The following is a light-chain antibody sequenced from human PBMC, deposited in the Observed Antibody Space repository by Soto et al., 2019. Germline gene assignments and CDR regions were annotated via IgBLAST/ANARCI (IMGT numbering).Light chain of an antibody. CDR3: NDGGT. J-gene: IGKJ4*01. V-gene: IGKV3-20*01. CDR2: DAS. CDR1: QSLTTNY. Sequence: EIVLTQSPGTLSLSPGERATLSCRASQSLTTNYLAWYQQKPVQAPRLLLYDASSMATGIPGSFGGSGSGTDITLTIARLVPEDFEVVYCNDGGTFGQGTKVEIK.